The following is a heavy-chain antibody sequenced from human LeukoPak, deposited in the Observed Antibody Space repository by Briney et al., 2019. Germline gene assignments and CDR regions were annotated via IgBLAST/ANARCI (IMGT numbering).Heavy chain of an antibody. CDR2: INHSGIT. J-gene: IGHJ6*03. CDR3: ARCPRRHRVISLTSYYYYMDV. Sequence: SETLSLTCAVYGGSFSGYYWSWIRQPPGKGLEWIGEINHSGITNYNPSLKSRVTISVDTSKNQFSLKLSSVTAADTAVSYCARCPRRHRVISLTSYYYYMDVGGKGTTVTVSS. D-gene: IGHD3-22*01. V-gene: IGHV4-34*01. CDR1: GGSFSGYY.